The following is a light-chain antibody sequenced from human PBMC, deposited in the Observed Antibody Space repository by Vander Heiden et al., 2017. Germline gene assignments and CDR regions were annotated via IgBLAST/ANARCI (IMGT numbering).Light chain of an antibody. CDR1: QSVSSSY. CDR3: QQYGSSPRVT. CDR2: GAS. V-gene: IGKV3-20*01. Sequence: EIVLTQSPGTLSLSPGERATLSCRASQSVSSSYLAWYQQKPGQAPRLLIYGASSRATGIPDRFSGSGSGTDFTLTISRLEPEDFAVYYCQQYGSSPRVTFGHEIKVDIK. J-gene: IGKJ3*01.